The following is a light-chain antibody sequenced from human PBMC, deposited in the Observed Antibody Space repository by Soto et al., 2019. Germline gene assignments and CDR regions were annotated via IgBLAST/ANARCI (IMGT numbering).Light chain of an antibody. CDR1: QSISTW. Sequence: DIQMTQSPSTLSASVGDRVTITCRASQSISTWLAWYQQKPGKAPKLLIYKASSLESGVSSRFSGSGSGTEFTLTISSLQPDDFATYYCQQSNTYPLTFGGGTTVEIK. CDR3: QQSNTYPLT. V-gene: IGKV1-5*03. J-gene: IGKJ4*01. CDR2: KAS.